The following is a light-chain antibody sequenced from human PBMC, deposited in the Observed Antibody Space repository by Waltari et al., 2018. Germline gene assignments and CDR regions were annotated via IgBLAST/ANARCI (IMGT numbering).Light chain of an antibody. CDR2: KAS. J-gene: IGKJ3*01. Sequence: DIQMTQSPSTLSASVGDRVTITCRASQSVASWVAWYQQKPGKAPKLLIYKASTLESGVPSRFSGSGSGTEFTLSITSLQPDDFATYYCQQYNNNSPFAFGPATRVDIK. V-gene: IGKV1-5*03. CDR1: QSVASW. CDR3: QQYNNNSPFA.